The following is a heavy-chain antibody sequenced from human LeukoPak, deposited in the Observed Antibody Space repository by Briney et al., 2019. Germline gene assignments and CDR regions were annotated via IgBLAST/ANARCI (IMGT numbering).Heavy chain of an antibody. D-gene: IGHD3-3*01. CDR1: GFTFSNYA. J-gene: IGHJ4*02. CDR3: AKDPQYDFWSGYFAPFDY. CDR2: ISGSGGST. Sequence: GGSLRLSCAVSGFTFSNYAMSWVRQAPGKGLEWVSGISGSGGSTYYADSVKGRFNTSRDNSKNTLYLQMNSLRAEDTAVYYCAKDPQYDFWSGYFAPFDYWGQGTLLTASS. V-gene: IGHV3-23*01.